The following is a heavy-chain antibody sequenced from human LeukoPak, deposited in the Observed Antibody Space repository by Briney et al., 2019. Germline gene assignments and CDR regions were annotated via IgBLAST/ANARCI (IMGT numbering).Heavy chain of an antibody. Sequence: PGGSLRLSCAASGFTFSRFAMSWARQAPGKGLEWVSAISASGGATYYADSVKGRFTISRDNSKNTLYLQMNSLRAEDTAVYYCAKDGYYYGSGTYGYFDYWGQGTLVTVSS. J-gene: IGHJ4*02. D-gene: IGHD3-10*01. CDR1: GFTFSRFA. CDR2: ISASGGAT. V-gene: IGHV3-23*01. CDR3: AKDGYYYGSGTYGYFDY.